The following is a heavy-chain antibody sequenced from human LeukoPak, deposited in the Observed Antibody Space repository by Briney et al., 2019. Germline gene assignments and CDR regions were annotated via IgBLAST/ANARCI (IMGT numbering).Heavy chain of an antibody. D-gene: IGHD2-15*01. CDR1: GGSIRTYY. Sequence: SETLSLTCTVSGGSIRTYYWSWIRQPPGKGLEWIGYIYYSGSTSYNPSLKSRVTISVDTAKNQFSLKLSSVTVADTAVSYCARGPSSGTCWAFDYGGEGTLVTVS. V-gene: IGHV4-59*01. J-gene: IGHJ4*02. CDR3: ARGPSSGTCWAFDY. CDR2: IYYSGST.